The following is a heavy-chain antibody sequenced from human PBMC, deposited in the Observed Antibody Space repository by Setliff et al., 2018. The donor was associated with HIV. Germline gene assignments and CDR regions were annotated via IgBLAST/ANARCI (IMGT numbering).Heavy chain of an antibody. CDR2: VDPKNGDT. J-gene: IGHJ4*02. CDR1: GYTFTYYY. D-gene: IGHD3-10*01. CDR3: ATLDYYGSATYNLALHY. Sequence: ASVKVSCKASGYTFTYYYMHWVQQAPAKGLEWMGRVDPKNGDTIYAEKLRGRVTITADTSTDTAYMELGSLRSEDTAIYYCATLDYYGSATYNLALHYWGQGTLVTVSS. V-gene: IGHV1-69-2*01.